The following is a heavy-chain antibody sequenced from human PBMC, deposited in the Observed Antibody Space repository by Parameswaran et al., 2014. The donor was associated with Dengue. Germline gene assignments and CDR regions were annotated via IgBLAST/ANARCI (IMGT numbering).Heavy chain of an antibody. CDR3: TRHSGVRDY. CDR2: IRSKANSYAT. Sequence: WIRQPPGKGLEWVGRIRSKANSYATAYAASVKGRFTISRDDSKNTAYLQMNSLKTEDTAVYYCTRHSGVRDYWGQGTLVTVSS. J-gene: IGHJ4*02. V-gene: IGHV3-73*01. D-gene: IGHD2-8*01.